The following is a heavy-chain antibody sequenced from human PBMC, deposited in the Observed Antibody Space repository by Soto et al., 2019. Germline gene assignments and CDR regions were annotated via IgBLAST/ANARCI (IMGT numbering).Heavy chain of an antibody. J-gene: IGHJ4*02. CDR2: FKSKSDGATI. D-gene: IGHD2-8*01. Sequence: EVQLVESGGGLVKPGASLRLSCAVSGFTVSNAWMSWVRQAPGKGLEWVGRFKSKSDGATIDYATPVKGRFTIPRDDSQNTLYLQITSLKAEDTAVYYCTTDPAGGVTPREVPDFWGQGTLVTVSS. CDR1: GFTVSNAW. V-gene: IGHV3-15*01. CDR3: TTDPAGGVTPREVPDF.